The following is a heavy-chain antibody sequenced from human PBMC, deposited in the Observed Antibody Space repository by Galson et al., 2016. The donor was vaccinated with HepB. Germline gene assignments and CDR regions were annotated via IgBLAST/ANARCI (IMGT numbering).Heavy chain of an antibody. D-gene: IGHD4-23*01. CDR2: IYPGDSDT. V-gene: IGHV5-51*01. CDR1: RYSFTSYW. J-gene: IGHJ2*01. CDR3: VRPSRTVVPPEGYFDL. Sequence: QSGAEVKKPGESLKISCKGSRYSFTSYWIGWVRQMPGKGLEWMGIIYPGDSDTRYSPSSQGQVTISADNSINTAYLQWSSLKASDTAMYYCVRPSRTVVPPEGYFDLWGRGTLVTVSS.